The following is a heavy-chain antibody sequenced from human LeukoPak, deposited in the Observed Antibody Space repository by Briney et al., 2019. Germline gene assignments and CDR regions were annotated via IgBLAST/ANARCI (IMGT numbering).Heavy chain of an antibody. CDR1: GFNFNDYD. V-gene: IGHV3-9*01. Sequence: PGGSLRLSCAASGFNFNDYDINWVRQVPGKGLEWVSGINWNSVHIGYADSVKGRFTISRDNSKNTLYLQMNSLRAEDTAVYYCARATGRYGDEVIDYWGQGTLVTVSS. D-gene: IGHD4-17*01. CDR2: INWNSVHI. CDR3: ARATGRYGDEVIDY. J-gene: IGHJ4*02.